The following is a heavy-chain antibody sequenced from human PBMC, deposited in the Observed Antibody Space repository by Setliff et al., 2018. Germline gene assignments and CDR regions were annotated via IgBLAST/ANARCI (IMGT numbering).Heavy chain of an antibody. CDR2: INHSGKT. J-gene: IGHJ4*02. CDR1: GYSISSGHF. Sequence: PSETLSLTCGVSGYSISSGHFWGWIRQPPGKGLEWIAEINHSGKTYYNPSLKSRVTISVDTSKNHFSLRLTSVTAADTAIYFCARTFSGYLSYFDSWGQGTLVTVSS. CDR3: ARTFSGYLSYFDS. V-gene: IGHV4-38-2*01. D-gene: IGHD5-12*01.